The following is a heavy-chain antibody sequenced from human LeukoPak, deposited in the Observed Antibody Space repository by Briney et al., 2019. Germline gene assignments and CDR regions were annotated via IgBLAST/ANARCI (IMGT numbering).Heavy chain of an antibody. Sequence: PRASVKVSCKASGYTFTGYYMHWLRQAPGQGLEWMGWINPNSGGTNYAQKFQGRVTMTRDTSISTAYMELSRLRSDDTAVYYCERELNILTGYLRGPCNFDYWGQGTLVTVSS. CDR3: ERELNILTGYLRGPCNFDY. CDR2: INPNSGGT. V-gene: IGHV1-2*02. CDR1: GYTFTGYY. J-gene: IGHJ4*02. D-gene: IGHD3-9*01.